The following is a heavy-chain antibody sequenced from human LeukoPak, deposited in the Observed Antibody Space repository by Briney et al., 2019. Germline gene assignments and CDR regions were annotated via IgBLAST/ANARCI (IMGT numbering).Heavy chain of an antibody. Sequence: PSETLSLTCAVSGGSISSGGYSWSWIRRPPGKGLEWIGYIYHSGSTYYNPSLKSRVTISVDRSKNQFSLKLSSVTAADTAVYYCARVGAHDAFDIWGQGTMVTVSS. CDR2: IYHSGST. V-gene: IGHV4-30-2*01. CDR1: GGSISSGGYS. D-gene: IGHD3-16*01. CDR3: ARVGAHDAFDI. J-gene: IGHJ3*02.